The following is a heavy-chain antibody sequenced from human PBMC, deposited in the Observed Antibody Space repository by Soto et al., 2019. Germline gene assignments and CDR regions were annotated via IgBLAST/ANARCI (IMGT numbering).Heavy chain of an antibody. CDR2: IKQDGSEK. V-gene: IGHV3-7*01. CDR1: GFTISSYW. Sequence: PGGTLRLSCAASGFTISSYWMIWVRHAPGKGLEGVANIKQDGSEKYHVDSVKCCFTIFRNNIKKCLYLQMISVGAGDPAVYYCTREERDSVEAVDYWGQGTLVTVSS. D-gene: IGHD1-1*01. J-gene: IGHJ4*02. CDR3: TREERDSVEAVDY.